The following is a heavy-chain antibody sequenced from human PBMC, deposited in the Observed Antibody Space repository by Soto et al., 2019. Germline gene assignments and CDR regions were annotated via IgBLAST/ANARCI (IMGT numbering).Heavy chain of an antibody. D-gene: IGHD3-16*01. CDR3: ARDVGITHSWYFDL. Sequence: QVQLVQSGAEVKKPGASVKVSCKTSGYTFTAYYMHWVRQAPGQGLEWMGWINPNSGGTNYAQKFQGRVTMTRDTPISTAYMELSRLRSDDTAVYDCARDVGITHSWYFDLWGRGALVTVSS. CDR1: GYTFTAYY. CDR2: INPNSGGT. V-gene: IGHV1-2*02. J-gene: IGHJ2*01.